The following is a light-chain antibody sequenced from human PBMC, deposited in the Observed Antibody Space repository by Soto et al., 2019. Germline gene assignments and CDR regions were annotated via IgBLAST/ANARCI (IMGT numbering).Light chain of an antibody. J-gene: IGLJ1*01. V-gene: IGLV2-14*01. CDR3: SSYTGAYTLV. CDR2: EVS. CDR1: SSDVGAYNY. Sequence: QSVLAQPASVSGSPGQSIAISCTGTSSDVGAYNYVSWYQQHPGKAPKLIVHEVSDRPSGVSDRFSGSKSGNTASLTISGLQAEDEADYYCSSYTGAYTLVFGPGTKVTVL.